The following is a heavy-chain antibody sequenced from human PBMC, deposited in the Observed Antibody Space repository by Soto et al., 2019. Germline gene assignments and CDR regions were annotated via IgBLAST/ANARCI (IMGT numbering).Heavy chain of an antibody. V-gene: IGHV5-51*01. J-gene: IGHJ4*02. D-gene: IGHD3-22*01. CDR3: ARSTWPDSSGYYSFDY. Sequence: GESLKISCKGSGYSFTNYWIGWVRQMPGKGLEWMGIIYPGDSDARYSPSFQGQVTISVDKSINTAYLQWRSLKASDTAMYYCARSTWPDSSGYYSFDYWGQGTLVTV. CDR1: GYSFTNYW. CDR2: IYPGDSDA.